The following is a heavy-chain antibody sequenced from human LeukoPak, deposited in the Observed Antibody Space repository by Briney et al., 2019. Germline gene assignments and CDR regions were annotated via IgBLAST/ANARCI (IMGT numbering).Heavy chain of an antibody. CDR1: GGSINNYY. J-gene: IGHJ6*03. CDR2: INHSGST. CDR3: ARGQYYDFWSGYPNYYMDV. V-gene: IGHV4-34*01. D-gene: IGHD3-3*01. Sequence: SETLSLTCTVSGGSINNYYWSWIRQPPGKGLEWIGEINHSGSTNYNPSLKSRVTISVDTSKNQFSLKLSSVTAADTAVYYCARGQYYDFWSGYPNYYMDVWGKGTTVTVSS.